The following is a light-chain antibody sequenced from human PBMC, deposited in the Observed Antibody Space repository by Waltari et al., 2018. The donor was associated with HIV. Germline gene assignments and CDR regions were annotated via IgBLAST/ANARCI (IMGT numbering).Light chain of an antibody. J-gene: IGLJ3*02. Sequence: SYVLTQPPSVPVAPGKTATITCGGNNIGTTSVHWYQQRPGQAPVLVIYYNSDRPSGIPERFSGSNSGNTATLTISRAEAGDEADYYCHVWDGSDYVSGVFGGGTKVTVL. CDR1: NIGTTS. CDR3: HVWDGSDYVSGV. V-gene: IGLV3-21*04. CDR2: YNS.